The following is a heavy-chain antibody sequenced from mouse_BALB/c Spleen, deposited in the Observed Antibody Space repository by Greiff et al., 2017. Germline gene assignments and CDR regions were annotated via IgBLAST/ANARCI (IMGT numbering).Heavy chain of an antibody. Sequence: EVQLVESGGGLVQPGGSLKLSCAASGFTFSSYTMSWVRQTPEKRLEWVAYISNGGGSTYYPDTVKGRFTISRDNAKNTLYLQMSSLKSEDTAMYYCARHMGLRGYFDYWGQGTTLTVSS. CDR3: ARHMGLRGYFDY. CDR2: ISNGGGST. D-gene: IGHD2-2*01. V-gene: IGHV5-12-2*01. CDR1: GFTFSSYT. J-gene: IGHJ2*01.